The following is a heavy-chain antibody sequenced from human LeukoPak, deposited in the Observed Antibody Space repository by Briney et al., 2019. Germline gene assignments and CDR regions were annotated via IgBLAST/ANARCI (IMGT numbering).Heavy chain of an antibody. CDR2: IWYDGSNK. Sequence: GGSLRLSCAASGFTFSSYGMHWVRQAPGKGLEWVAVIWYDGSNKYYADSVKGRFTISRDNSKNTLYLQMNSLRAEDTAVYYCARDSSGAEIDAFDIWGQGTMVTVSS. J-gene: IGHJ3*02. CDR1: GFTFSSYG. CDR3: ARDSSGAEIDAFDI. D-gene: IGHD3-22*01. V-gene: IGHV3-33*01.